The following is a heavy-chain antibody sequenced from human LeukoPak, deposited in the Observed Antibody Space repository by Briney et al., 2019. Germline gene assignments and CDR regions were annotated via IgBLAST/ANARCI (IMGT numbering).Heavy chain of an antibody. J-gene: IGHJ6*03. D-gene: IGHD2-2*01. V-gene: IGHV4-61*02. CDR2: IYTSVSA. CDR3: ARDRRICSSTSCPTYYYYYYLDV. Sequence: TLSLSCTVSGGSLSSGSYYWGSIRPPAGKGLEWIGRIYTSVSATYNPSLKSRVTISVDTSKNQSSLKLSSVTAADTAVYYCARDRRICSSTSCPTYYYYYYLDVWGKGTTVTVSS. CDR1: GGSLSSGSYY.